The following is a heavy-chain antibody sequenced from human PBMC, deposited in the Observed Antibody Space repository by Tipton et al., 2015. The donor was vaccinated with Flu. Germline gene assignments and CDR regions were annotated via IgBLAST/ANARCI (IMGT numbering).Heavy chain of an antibody. CDR1: GGSFSGYY. CDR3: ARGSGSGTYVIFDY. CDR2: INHSGST. J-gene: IGHJ4*02. D-gene: IGHD3-10*01. V-gene: IGHV4-34*01. Sequence: TLSLTCAVYGGSFSGYYCSWIRQPPGKGLEWIGEINHSGSTNYNPSLKSRVTISVDTSKQQFSLKLTSVTAADTAVYYCARGSGSGTYVIFDYWGPGTLVTVSS.